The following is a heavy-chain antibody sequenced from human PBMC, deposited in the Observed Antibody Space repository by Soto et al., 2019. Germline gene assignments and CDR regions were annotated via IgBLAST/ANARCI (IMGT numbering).Heavy chain of an antibody. CDR1: GGSISSYY. V-gene: IGHV4-59*01. D-gene: IGHD3-9*01. CDR3: ARTSVLRYFDWLLPYDY. Sequence: QVQLQVSGPGLVKPSETLSLTCTVSGGSISSYYWSWIRQPPGKGLEWIGYIYYSGSTNYNPSLKSRVTISVDTSKNQFSLKLSSVTTADTAVYYCARTSVLRYFDWLLPYDYWGQGTLVTVSS. CDR2: IYYSGST. J-gene: IGHJ4*02.